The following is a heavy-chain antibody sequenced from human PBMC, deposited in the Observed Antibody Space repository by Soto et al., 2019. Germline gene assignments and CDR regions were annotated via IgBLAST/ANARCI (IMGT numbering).Heavy chain of an antibody. V-gene: IGHV3-21*01. D-gene: IGHD3-10*01. CDR2: ISSSSSYI. J-gene: IGHJ4*02. CDR1: GFTFSSYS. Sequence: GGPLRLSCAASGFTFSSYSMNWVRQAPGKGLEWVSSISSSSSYIYYADSVKGRFTISRDNAKNSLYLQMNSLRAEDTAVYYCARDILWFGELDLPFDYWGQGTLVTVSS. CDR3: ARDILWFGELDLPFDY.